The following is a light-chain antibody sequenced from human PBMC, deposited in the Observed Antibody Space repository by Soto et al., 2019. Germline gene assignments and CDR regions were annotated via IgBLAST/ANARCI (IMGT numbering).Light chain of an antibody. J-gene: IGLJ1*01. CDR2: DNN. CDR3: GSWDSSLSAYFV. Sequence: QSVLTQPPSVSAAPGQKVTISCSGSSSNIGNNFVTWYQQLPGTAPKLLIYDNNKRPSGIPDRFSGSQSGTSATLGITGLQTGEEAVYYCGSWDSSLSAYFVFGTGT. V-gene: IGLV1-51*01. CDR1: SSNIGNNF.